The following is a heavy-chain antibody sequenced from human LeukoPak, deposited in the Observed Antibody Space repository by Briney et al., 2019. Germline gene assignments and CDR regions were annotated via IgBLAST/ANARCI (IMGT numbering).Heavy chain of an antibody. Sequence: PGGSLRLSCAASGFTFDDYAMHWVRQAPGKGLEWVSLISADGGSTYYADSVKGRFTISRDNSKNSLYLQMNSLRTEDTALYYCAKGAGQRGWELPRDPHYYYYGMDVWGQGTTVTVSS. J-gene: IGHJ6*02. CDR1: GFTFDDYA. CDR3: AKGAGQRGWELPRDPHYYYYGMDV. D-gene: IGHD1-26*01. V-gene: IGHV3-43*02. CDR2: ISADGGST.